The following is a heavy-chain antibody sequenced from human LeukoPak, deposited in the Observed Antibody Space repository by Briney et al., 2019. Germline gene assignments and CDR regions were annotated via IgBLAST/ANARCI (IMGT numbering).Heavy chain of an antibody. V-gene: IGHV1-2*02. D-gene: IGHD3-16*01. CDR2: INPKSGAT. J-gene: IGHJ3*01. Sequence: ASVKVSCKASGYTCTAYYIHWVRQAPGQGLEWMGWINPKSGATNFALKFQGRVTLSRDTSITTADMELSSLRFDDTAVYYCARPTGSYVLLDAFDVWGQGTMVTVS. CDR3: ARPTGSYVLLDAFDV. CDR1: GYTCTAYY.